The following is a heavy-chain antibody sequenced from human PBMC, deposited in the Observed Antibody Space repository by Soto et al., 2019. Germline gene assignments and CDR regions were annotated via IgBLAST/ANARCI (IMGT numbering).Heavy chain of an antibody. V-gene: IGHV4-34*01. CDR1: GGSFSGYY. CDR3: AREGYYYGSGSYYSV. D-gene: IGHD3-10*01. Sequence: QVQLQQWGAGLLKPSETLSLTCAVYGGSFSGYYWSWIRQPPGKGLEWIGEINHSGSTNYNPSLKSRVTISVDTSKNQFSLKLSSVTAADTAVYYCAREGYYYGSGSYYSVWGQGTTVTVSS. CDR2: INHSGST. J-gene: IGHJ6*02.